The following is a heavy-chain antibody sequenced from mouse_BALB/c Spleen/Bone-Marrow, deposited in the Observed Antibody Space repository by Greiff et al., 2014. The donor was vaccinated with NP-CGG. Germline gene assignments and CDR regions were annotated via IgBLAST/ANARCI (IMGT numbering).Heavy chain of an antibody. J-gene: IGHJ2*01. CDR2: INPGSGAT. Sequence: QVHVKQSGAELVRPGTSVKVSCKASGYAFTNYLIGWVKQRPGQGLEWIGVINPGSGATNYNENFKGKATLTADKSSSTPYMQLSSLTSDDSAVYFCARRLTGTLYFDYWGQGTTLTVSS. CDR3: ARRLTGTLYFDY. CDR1: GYAFTNYL. D-gene: IGHD4-1*01. V-gene: IGHV1-54*03.